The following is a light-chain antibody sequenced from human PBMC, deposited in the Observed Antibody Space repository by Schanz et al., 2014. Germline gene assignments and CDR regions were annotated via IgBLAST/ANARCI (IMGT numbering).Light chain of an antibody. CDR1: SSDVGGYNY. J-gene: IGLJ2*01. V-gene: IGLV2-8*01. CDR3: SSYAGSDNLI. Sequence: QSALTQPPSASGSPGQSVTISCTGTSSDVGGYNYVSWYQQHPGKAPKVMIYEVTKRPSGVPDRYSGSKSSNTASLTVSGHQAEDEADYYCSSYAGSDNLIFGGGTKLTVL. CDR2: EVT.